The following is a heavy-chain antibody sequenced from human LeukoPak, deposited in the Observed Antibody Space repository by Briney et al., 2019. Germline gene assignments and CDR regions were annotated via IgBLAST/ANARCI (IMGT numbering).Heavy chain of an antibody. V-gene: IGHV5-51*01. J-gene: IGHJ3*02. Sequence: GESLKISCKGSGYGFTSYWIGWVRQMPGKGLEWMGIIYPGDSDTRYSPSFQGQVTISADKSISTVYLQWSSLKASDTAMYYCARGRVETRDAFDIWGQGTMVTVSS. CDR1: GYGFTSYW. CDR2: IYPGDSDT. D-gene: IGHD2-21*02. CDR3: ARGRVETRDAFDI.